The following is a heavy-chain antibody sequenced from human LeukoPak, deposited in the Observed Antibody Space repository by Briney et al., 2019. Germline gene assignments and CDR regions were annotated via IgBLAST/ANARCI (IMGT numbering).Heavy chain of an antibody. Sequence: GESLKISCKGSGYSFTSYWIGWVRQLPGKGLEWMGIIYPGDSDTRYSPSFQGQVTISADKSIRTAYLQWSSLKASDTAIYYCARHHDYGDYGCFDYWGQGTLVTVSS. CDR2: IYPGDSDT. D-gene: IGHD4-17*01. V-gene: IGHV5-51*01. CDR1: GYSFTSYW. CDR3: ARHHDYGDYGCFDY. J-gene: IGHJ4*02.